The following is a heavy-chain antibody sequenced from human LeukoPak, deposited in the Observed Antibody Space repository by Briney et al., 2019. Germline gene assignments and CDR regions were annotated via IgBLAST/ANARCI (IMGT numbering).Heavy chain of an antibody. J-gene: IGHJ6*03. Sequence: GGSLRLSCAGSGFTFDDYGMSWVRQVPGRGLDWVSAINWNGGSTTYADSVKGRFTISRDNAKSSLFLQMNSLRAEDTALYYCARRYCSSTSCREWYYYYYYMDVWGKGTTVTVSS. D-gene: IGHD2-2*01. CDR1: GFTFDDYG. CDR2: INWNGGST. V-gene: IGHV3-20*04. CDR3: ARRYCSSTSCREWYYYYYYMDV.